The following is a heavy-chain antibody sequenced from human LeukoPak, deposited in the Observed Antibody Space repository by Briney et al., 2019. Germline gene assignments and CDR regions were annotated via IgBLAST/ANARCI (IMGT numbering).Heavy chain of an antibody. V-gene: IGHV3-7*01. J-gene: IGHJ5*01. CDR1: GFSISDNW. Sequence: GGSLRLSCAVSGFSISDNWMTWVRQAPGKGLECVANIKGDGSDKNYVDSVKGRFTISRDNAKNSLYLQMNSLRVEDTAVYYCVRQAGVSWGQGTLVTVSS. D-gene: IGHD6-19*01. CDR3: VRQAGVS. CDR2: IKGDGSDK.